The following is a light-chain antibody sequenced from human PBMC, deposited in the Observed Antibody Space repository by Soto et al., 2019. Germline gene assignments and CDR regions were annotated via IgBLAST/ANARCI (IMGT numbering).Light chain of an antibody. CDR1: SGDFGTYNL. V-gene: IGLV2-23*01. J-gene: IGLJ3*02. CDR2: EGT. CDR3: CSYAATFSV. Sequence: QSALTQPASVSGSPGQSITISCIGTSGDFGTYNLFSWYQQHPGKAPKLIIYEGTKRPSGVSNRFSGAKSDYTASLTVSGLQAEDEADYFCCSYAATFSVFGGGTKLTVL.